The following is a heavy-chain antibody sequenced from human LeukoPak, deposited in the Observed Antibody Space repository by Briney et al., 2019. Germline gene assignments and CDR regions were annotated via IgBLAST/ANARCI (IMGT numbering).Heavy chain of an antibody. Sequence: GGSLRLSCATAGFTFSTFVIHWVRQTPGKGLEWAAAIQSDGSKQYYGDSVKGRFTISRDNSKNTLYLQMNSLRAEDTAVYYCAAGRHWFDPWGQGTLVTVSS. CDR3: AAGRHWFDP. V-gene: IGHV3-30*02. CDR2: IQSDGSKQ. J-gene: IGHJ5*02. CDR1: GFTFSTFV. D-gene: IGHD6-13*01.